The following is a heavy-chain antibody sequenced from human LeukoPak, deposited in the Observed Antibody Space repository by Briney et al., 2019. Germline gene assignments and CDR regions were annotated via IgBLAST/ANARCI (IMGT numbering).Heavy chain of an antibody. J-gene: IGHJ6*02. CDR1: GYTFTGYY. CDR3: ARGGIAAVGAPFGFGTLDV. CDR2: INPNSGGT. Sequence: ASVKVSCKASGYTFTGYYMHWVRQAPGQGLEWMGWINPNSGGTNYAQKFQGWVTMTRDTSISTAYMELSRLRSDDTAVYYCARGGIAAVGAPFGFGTLDVWGQGTTVTVSS. V-gene: IGHV1-2*04. D-gene: IGHD6-13*01.